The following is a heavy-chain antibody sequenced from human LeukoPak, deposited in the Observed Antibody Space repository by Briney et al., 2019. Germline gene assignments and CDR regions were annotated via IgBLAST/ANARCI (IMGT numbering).Heavy chain of an antibody. CDR3: ARADGYNLDY. D-gene: IGHD5-24*01. V-gene: IGHV3-48*02. J-gene: IGHJ4*02. CDR2: ITTSSSSTT. Sequence: GGSLRLSCAASGFTFNSYSMNWVRQAPGKGLEWVSYITTSSSSTTYYADSVKGRFTISRDDAKNSLYLQMNSLRDEDTAVYYCARADGYNLDYWGQGTLVTVSS. CDR1: GFTFNSYS.